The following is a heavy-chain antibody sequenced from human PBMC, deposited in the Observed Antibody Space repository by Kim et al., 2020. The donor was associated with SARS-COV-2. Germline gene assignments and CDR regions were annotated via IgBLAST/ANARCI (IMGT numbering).Heavy chain of an antibody. V-gene: IGHV3-73*01. CDR3: TRQGAITMVRGASYKFDP. CDR1: GFTFIGSA. J-gene: IGHJ5*02. CDR2: IRSKANSYAT. Sequence: GGSLRLSCAASGFTFIGSAMHWVRQASGKGLEWVGRIRSKANSYATAYAASVKGRFTISRDDSKNTAYLQMNSLKTEDTAVYYCTRQGAITMVRGASYKFDPWGQGTLVTVPS. D-gene: IGHD3-10*01.